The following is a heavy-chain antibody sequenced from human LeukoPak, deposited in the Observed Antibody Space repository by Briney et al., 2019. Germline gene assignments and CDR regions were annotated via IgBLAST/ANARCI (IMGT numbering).Heavy chain of an antibody. Sequence: SVNVSCKASGGTFSSYAISWVRQAPGQGLEWMGGIIPIFGTANYAQKFQGRVTITADESTSTAYMELSSLRSEDTAVYYCARGSDMVVAATGYYYYGMDVWGQGTTVTVSS. CDR2: IIPIFGTA. CDR1: GGTFSSYA. V-gene: IGHV1-69*13. D-gene: IGHD2-15*01. J-gene: IGHJ6*02. CDR3: ARGSDMVVAATGYYYYGMDV.